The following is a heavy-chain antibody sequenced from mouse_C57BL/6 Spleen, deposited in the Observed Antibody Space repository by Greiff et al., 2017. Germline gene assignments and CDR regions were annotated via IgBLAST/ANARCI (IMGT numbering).Heavy chain of an antibody. J-gene: IGHJ3*01. CDR3: ARWDYDYAWFAY. V-gene: IGHV1-80*01. Sequence: QVQLQQSGAELVKPGASVKISCKASGYAFSSYWMNWVKQRPGTGLEWIGQIYPGDGDTNYNGKFKGKATLTADKSSSTAYMQLSSLTSEDSAVYFCARWDYDYAWFAYWGQGTLVTVSA. CDR1: GYAFSSYW. CDR2: IYPGDGDT. D-gene: IGHD2-4*01.